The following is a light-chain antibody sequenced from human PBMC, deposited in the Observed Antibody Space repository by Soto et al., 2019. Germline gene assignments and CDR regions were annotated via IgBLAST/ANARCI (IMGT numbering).Light chain of an antibody. CDR3: QPLNGSPWT. J-gene: IGKJ1*01. CDR1: PAIASF. CDR2: AAA. V-gene: IGKV1-9*01. Sequence: IQLTQSPSSLSASVVARVTITCRASPAIASFLAWYQQKPGTAPKLLIYAAATFQSGVTSRFGGSRSGTESKLAIGSLQPEDFAPYYCQPLNGSPWTVGQGTKVEI.